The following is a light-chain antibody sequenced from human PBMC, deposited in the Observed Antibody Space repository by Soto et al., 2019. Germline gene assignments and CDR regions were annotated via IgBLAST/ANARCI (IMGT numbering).Light chain of an antibody. J-gene: IGKJ4*01. CDR2: GAS. CDR1: QSLSNTY. Sequence: VITHSPVTLSLSPGETATLSCRASQSLSNTYISWYQQKPGQAPRLLIYGASTRTTGIPARFSGSGSGTDFTLTISSLQPEDFALYYCHQDFDLPLTFGGGTKVDIK. V-gene: IGKV3D-7*01. CDR3: HQDFDLPLT.